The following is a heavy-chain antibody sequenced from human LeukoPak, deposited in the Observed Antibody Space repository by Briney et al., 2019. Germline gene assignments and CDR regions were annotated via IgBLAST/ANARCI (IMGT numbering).Heavy chain of an antibody. Sequence: PSETLSLTCTVSGGSISSYYWSWIRQPPGKGLEWIGYIYYSGSTNYNPSLKSRVTISVDTSKNQFSLKLSSVTAADTAVYYCAGTYYYDSSGYSKWVYWGQGTLVTVSS. J-gene: IGHJ4*02. CDR2: IYYSGST. D-gene: IGHD3-22*01. CDR3: AGTYYYDSSGYSKWVY. CDR1: GGSISSYY. V-gene: IGHV4-59*12.